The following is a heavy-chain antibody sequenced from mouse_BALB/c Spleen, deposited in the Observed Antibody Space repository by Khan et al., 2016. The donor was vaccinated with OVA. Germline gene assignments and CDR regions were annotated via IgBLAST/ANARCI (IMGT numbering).Heavy chain of an antibody. D-gene: IGHD2-1*01. CDR1: GYTFTNYG. J-gene: IGHJ1*01. Sequence: QIQLVQSGPELKKPGEAVNISCKASGYTFTNYGMTWVTQAPGKGLKWIGWINTYTGEPTYADDFKGRFAFSLETSATTASLQINNLKNEDTATYFWARVGNYWYFDVWGAGTTVTVSS. CDR3: ARVGNYWYFDV. V-gene: IGHV9-3-1*01. CDR2: INTYTGEP.